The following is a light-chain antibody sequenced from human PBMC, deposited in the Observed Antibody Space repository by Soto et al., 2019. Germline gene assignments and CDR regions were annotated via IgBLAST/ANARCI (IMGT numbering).Light chain of an antibody. CDR2: GAS. CDR3: QQYGSSLFT. J-gene: IGKJ3*01. CDR1: QSVSNSY. Sequence: EIVLTQSPGTLSLSPGERDTLSCRASQSVSNSYLAWYQQKPGQAPRLLIYGASSRATGIPDRFSGSGSGTDFTLTISRLEPEDFPVYYCQQYGSSLFTFGPGTKVDIK. V-gene: IGKV3-20*01.